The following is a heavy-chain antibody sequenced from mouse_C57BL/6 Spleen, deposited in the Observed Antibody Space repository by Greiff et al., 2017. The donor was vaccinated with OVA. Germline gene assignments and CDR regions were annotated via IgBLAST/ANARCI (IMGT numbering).Heavy chain of an antibody. D-gene: IGHD1-1*01. J-gene: IGHJ1*03. V-gene: IGHV5-4*03. Sequence: DVMLVESGGGLVKPGGSLKLSCAASGFTFSSYAMSWVRQTPEKRLEWVATISDGGSYTYYPDNVKGRFTISRDNAKNNLYLQMSHLKSEDTAMYYCARRGGNYYGSSSNWYFDVWGTGTTVTVSS. CDR2: ISDGGSYT. CDR1: GFTFSSYA. CDR3: ARRGGNYYGSSSNWYFDV.